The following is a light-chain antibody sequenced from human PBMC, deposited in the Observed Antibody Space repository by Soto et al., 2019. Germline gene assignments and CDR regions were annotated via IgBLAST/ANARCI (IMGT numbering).Light chain of an antibody. V-gene: IGKV3-20*01. Sequence: EIVLTQSPGTLSLSPGERATLSCRASQSVSSSYLAWYQQKPGQAPRLLIYGASSRATGIPDRFSGSGSGTDFTLTISRLEPEDFAVYYCQQYRSSWTFGQGTKVDIK. CDR2: GAS. J-gene: IGKJ1*01. CDR3: QQYRSSWT. CDR1: QSVSSSY.